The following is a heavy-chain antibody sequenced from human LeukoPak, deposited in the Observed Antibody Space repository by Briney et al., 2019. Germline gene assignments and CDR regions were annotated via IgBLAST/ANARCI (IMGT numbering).Heavy chain of an antibody. J-gene: IGHJ6*02. CDR3: AKDRGYYYGSAYYGMDV. D-gene: IGHD3-10*01. V-gene: IGHV3-23*01. Sequence: GGSLRLSCAASGFTFSSYAMSWVRQAPGKGLEWVSAISGSGGSTYYADSVKGRFTISRDNSKNTLYLQMNSLRAEDTAVYYCAKDRGYYYGSAYYGMDVWGQGTTVTVSS. CDR2: ISGSGGST. CDR1: GFTFSSYA.